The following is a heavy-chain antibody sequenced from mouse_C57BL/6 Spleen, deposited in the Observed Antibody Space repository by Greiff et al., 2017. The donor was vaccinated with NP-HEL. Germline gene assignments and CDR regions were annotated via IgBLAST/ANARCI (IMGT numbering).Heavy chain of an antibody. CDR2: IRSKSNNYAT. V-gene: IGHV10-1*01. D-gene: IGHD2-2*01. J-gene: IGHJ4*01. Sequence: EVKLMESGGGLVQPKGSLKLSCAASGFSFNTYAMNWVRQAPGKGLEWVARIRSKSNNYATYYADSVKDRFTISRDDSESMLYLQMSNLKTEDTAMYYCVSGYAYAMDYWGQGTSVTVSS. CDR1: GFSFNTYA. CDR3: VSGYAYAMDY.